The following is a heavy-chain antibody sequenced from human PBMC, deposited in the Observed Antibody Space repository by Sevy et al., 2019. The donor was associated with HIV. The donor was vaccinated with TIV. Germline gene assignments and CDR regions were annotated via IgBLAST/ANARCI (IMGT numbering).Heavy chain of an antibody. CDR2: IWYDGRKQ. CDR3: ARDRYCTGNSCYITLDY. Sequence: GGSLRLSCAASAFMFSSHGMHWVRQAPGKGLEWVALIWYDGRKQNYAESVNGRFTISRDNSENTLYLQMNSLRAEETGVYYCARDRYCTGNSCYITLDYWGQGTLVTVSS. CDR1: AFMFSSHG. V-gene: IGHV3-33*01. J-gene: IGHJ4*02. D-gene: IGHD2-15*01.